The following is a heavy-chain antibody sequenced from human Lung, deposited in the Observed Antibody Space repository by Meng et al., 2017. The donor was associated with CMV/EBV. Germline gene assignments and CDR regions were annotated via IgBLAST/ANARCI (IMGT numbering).Heavy chain of an antibody. D-gene: IGHD6-19*01. V-gene: IGHV4-4*02. CDR3: ASFPPPGKQWLVTDY. J-gene: IGHJ4*02. CDR2: IYHSGST. CDR1: GGSISSSNW. Sequence: GQLRESGTGLVKPSGTLSLTCAVSGGSISSSNWWSWVRQPPGKGLEWIGEIYHSGSTNYNPSLKSRVTISVDKSKNQFSLKLSSVTAADTAVYYCASFPPPGKQWLVTDYWGQGTLVTVSS.